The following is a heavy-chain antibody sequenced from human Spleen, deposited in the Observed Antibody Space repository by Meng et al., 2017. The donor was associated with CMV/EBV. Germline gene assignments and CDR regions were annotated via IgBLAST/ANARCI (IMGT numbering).Heavy chain of an antibody. CDR1: GGSLSDYY. V-gene: IGHV4-34*01. J-gene: IGHJ5*02. CDR2: INHRGST. CDR3: ARGGQGFDP. Sequence: GSLRLSCAVYGGSLSDYYWNWIRQPPGKGLEWIGEINHRGSTNYSPSLKSRVTISVDTSKNQFSLKLSSVTAADTAVYFCARGGQGFDPWGQGTLVTVSS.